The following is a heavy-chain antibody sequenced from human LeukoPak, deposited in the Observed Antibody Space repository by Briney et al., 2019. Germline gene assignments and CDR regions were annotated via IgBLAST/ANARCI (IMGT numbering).Heavy chain of an antibody. D-gene: IGHD3-10*01. J-gene: IGHJ4*02. CDR1: GDSVSSNSAA. CDR3: ARDRGWGEAEFDY. V-gene: IGHV6-1*01. Sequence: SQTLSLTCAISGDSVSSNSAAWDWIRQSPSRGLEGLGRTYYRSKWYNDYAVSVKSRITIHPDTSKNQSSLQLNSVTPEDTAVYYCARDRGWGEAEFDYWGQGTLVTVSS. CDR2: TYYRSKWYN.